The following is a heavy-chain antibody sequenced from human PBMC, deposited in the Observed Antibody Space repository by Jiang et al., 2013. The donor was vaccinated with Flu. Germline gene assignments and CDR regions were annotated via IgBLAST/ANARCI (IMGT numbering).Heavy chain of an antibody. J-gene: IGHJ3*02. Sequence: GPGLVKPSETLSLTCTVSGGSISSYYWSWIRQPPGKGLEWIGYIYYSGSTNYNPSLKSRVTISVDTSKNQFSLKLSSVTAADTAVYYCARHYGVVDIWGQGTMVTVSS. V-gene: IGHV4-59*08. D-gene: IGHD3-3*01. CDR1: GGSISSYY. CDR2: IYYSGST. CDR3: ARHYGVVDI.